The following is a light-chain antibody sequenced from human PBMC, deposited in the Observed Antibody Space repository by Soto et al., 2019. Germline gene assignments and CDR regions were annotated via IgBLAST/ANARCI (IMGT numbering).Light chain of an antibody. Sequence: EIVMTQSPATLSVSPGERATLSCRASQNILSNLAWYQQKRGQAPRLLIYGASTRATGIPARFSGSGSGTEFTLTISSLQSEDFEIYYCQQYNNWPITFGQGTKVDIK. CDR2: GAS. V-gene: IGKV3-15*01. CDR1: QNILSN. J-gene: IGKJ1*01. CDR3: QQYNNWPIT.